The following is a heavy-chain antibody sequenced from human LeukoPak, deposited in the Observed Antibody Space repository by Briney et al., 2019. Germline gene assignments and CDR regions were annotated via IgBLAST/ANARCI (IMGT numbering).Heavy chain of an antibody. V-gene: IGHV4-4*07. D-gene: IGHD3-22*01. CDR3: PREPRDYYDSSGHDAFDI. CDR2: IYISGST. CDR1: GGSISVYY. Sequence: PSETLSLPCTVSGGSISVYYWRWSRQPAGKGLEWIGRIYISGSTNYNPTLKSRVTMSVDTSKTQIPLKLSSVTAADTAVHSCPREPRDYYDSSGHDAFDIWGQGTMVTVSS. J-gene: IGHJ3*02.